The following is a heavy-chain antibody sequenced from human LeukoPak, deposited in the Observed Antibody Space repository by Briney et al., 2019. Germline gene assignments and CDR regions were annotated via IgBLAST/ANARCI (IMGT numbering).Heavy chain of an antibody. CDR3: ARLDFEYSSSSAGY. CDR1: GYTFTGYY. CDR2: INPSGGST. J-gene: IGHJ4*02. V-gene: IGHV1-46*01. Sequence: ASVKVSCKASGYTFTGYYMYWVRQAPGQGLEWMGIINPSGGSTSYAQKFQGRVTMTRDMSTSTVYMELSSLRFEDTAVYYCARLDFEYSSSSAGYWGQGTLVTVSS. D-gene: IGHD6-6*01.